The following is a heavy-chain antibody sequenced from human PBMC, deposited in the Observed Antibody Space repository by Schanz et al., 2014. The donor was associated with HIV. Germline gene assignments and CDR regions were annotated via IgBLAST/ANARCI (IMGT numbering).Heavy chain of an antibody. Sequence: EVQLVESGGGLVQPGRSLRLSCAASGFTFDDYAMHWVRQAPGKGLEWVSGISWNSGSIGYADSVKGRFTISRDNAKNSLFLQMNSLRAEDTAFYYCVKGGVEMATISSFDYWGQGTLVTVSS. V-gene: IGHV3-9*01. CDR3: VKGGVEMATISSFDY. CDR2: ISWNSGSI. J-gene: IGHJ4*02. D-gene: IGHD3-10*01. CDR1: GFTFDDYA.